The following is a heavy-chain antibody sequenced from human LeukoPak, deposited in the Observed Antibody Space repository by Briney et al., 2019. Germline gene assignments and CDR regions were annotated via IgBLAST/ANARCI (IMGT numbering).Heavy chain of an antibody. V-gene: IGHV3-30*03. Sequence: GGSLRLSCAASGFSFSSHGMHWVRQAPGKGLEWVGVVSFDGNTKHYGDSVNGRFTILRDNSNNTVFLQMDSLRPEDTAVYYCARRLTSSTPHHYFDFWGQGILVTVS. CDR2: VSFDGNTK. CDR1: GFSFSSHG. D-gene: IGHD4/OR15-4a*01. J-gene: IGHJ4*02. CDR3: ARRLTSSTPHHYFDF.